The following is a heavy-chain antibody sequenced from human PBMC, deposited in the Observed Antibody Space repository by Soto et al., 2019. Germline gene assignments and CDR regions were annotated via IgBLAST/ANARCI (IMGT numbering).Heavy chain of an antibody. CDR2: IDYDGTTT. Sequence: QLVEAGGGLVQPGGSLRLSCTVSGFSFDSYWMHWVRQAPGKGPVWVSRIDYDGTTTNYADFAKGRFTISRDNAKNTLYLQMNSLKPEDTAFYYCAKALYGSSSSPIDYWGQGTLVTVSS. CDR3: AKALYGSSSSPIDY. D-gene: IGHD6-13*01. V-gene: IGHV3-74*01. CDR1: GFSFDSYW. J-gene: IGHJ4*02.